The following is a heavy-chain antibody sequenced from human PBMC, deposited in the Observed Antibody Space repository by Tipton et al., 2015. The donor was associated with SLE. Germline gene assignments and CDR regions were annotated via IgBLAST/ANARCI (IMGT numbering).Heavy chain of an antibody. J-gene: IGHJ4*02. CDR3: ARTGDSSGYSGYYLDS. CDR1: GGSISTGGLY. D-gene: IGHD3-22*01. Sequence: TLSLTCSVSGGSISTGGLYWTWIRQHPEKGLAWIGYINYSGTTYYNPSLKSRVIISGDKSTNQFSLRLSSVTAADTAVYYCARTGDSSGYSGYYLDSWGQGTLVTVSS. CDR2: INYSGTT. V-gene: IGHV4-31*03.